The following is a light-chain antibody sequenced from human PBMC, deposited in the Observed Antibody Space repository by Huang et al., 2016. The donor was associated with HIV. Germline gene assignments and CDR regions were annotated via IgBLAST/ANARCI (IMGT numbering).Light chain of an antibody. J-gene: IGKJ1*01. CDR2: GAS. V-gene: IGKV3-20*01. Sequence: EIVLTQSPGTLSLSPGERATLSCRASQSVSSSYLAWYQQNPGQAPRLHIYGASTRATGIPDRFSGSGSGTDFTLTISRLEPEDFAVYYCQQYGTSPWTFGQGTKVEIK. CDR3: QQYGTSPWT. CDR1: QSVSSSY.